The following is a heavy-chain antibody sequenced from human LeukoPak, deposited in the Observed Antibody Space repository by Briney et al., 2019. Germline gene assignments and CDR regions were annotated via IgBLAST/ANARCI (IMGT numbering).Heavy chain of an antibody. V-gene: IGHV3-21*01. Sequence: GGSLRLSCAASGFTFSSYSMNWVRQAPGKGLEWVSSISSSSSYIYYADSVKGRFTISRDNAKNSLYLQMNSLRAEDTALYYCARGRYSGSYLLDYWGQGTLVTVSS. J-gene: IGHJ4*02. CDR3: ARGRYSGSYLLDY. CDR2: ISSSSSYI. D-gene: IGHD1-26*01. CDR1: GFTFSSYS.